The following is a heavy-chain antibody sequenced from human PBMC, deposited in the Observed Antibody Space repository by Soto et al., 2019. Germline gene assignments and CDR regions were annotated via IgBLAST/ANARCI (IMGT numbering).Heavy chain of an antibody. J-gene: IGHJ5*02. Sequence: SETLCLTCTVSGGSISSGCDYWSWIRQHPGKGLEWIGYIYYSGSTYYNPSLKSRVTISVDTSKNQFSLKLSSVTAADTAVYYCARVIRARLYNWFDPWGQGTLVTVSS. V-gene: IGHV4-31*03. CDR2: IYYSGST. D-gene: IGHD6-6*01. CDR3: ARVIRARLYNWFDP. CDR1: GGSISSGCDY.